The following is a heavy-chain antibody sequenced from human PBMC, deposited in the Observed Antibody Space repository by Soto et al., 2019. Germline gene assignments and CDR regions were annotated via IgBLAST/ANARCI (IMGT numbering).Heavy chain of an antibody. D-gene: IGHD3-9*01. J-gene: IGHJ4*02. CDR2: ISWNSGSI. Sequence: GGSLRLSCAASGFTFDDCAMHWVRQAPGKGLEWVSGISWNSGSIGYADSVKGRFTISRDNAKNSLYLQMNSLRAEDTALYYCAKDMAHYDILTGYYTAFDSWGQRTLVTVSS. CDR1: GFTFDDCA. CDR3: AKDMAHYDILTGYYTAFDS. V-gene: IGHV3-9*01.